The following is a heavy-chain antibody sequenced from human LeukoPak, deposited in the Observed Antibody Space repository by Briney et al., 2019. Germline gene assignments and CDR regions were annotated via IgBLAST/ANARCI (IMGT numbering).Heavy chain of an antibody. Sequence: ASVKVSCKASGYTFTSYGISWVRQAPGQGLEWMGWISAYNGNTNYAQKLQGRVTMATDTSTSTAYMELRSLRSDDTAVYYCARESHYYDSSGYQGTDYWGQGTLVTVSS. V-gene: IGHV1-18*01. CDR2: ISAYNGNT. CDR1: GYTFTSYG. CDR3: ARESHYYDSSGYQGTDY. J-gene: IGHJ4*02. D-gene: IGHD3-22*01.